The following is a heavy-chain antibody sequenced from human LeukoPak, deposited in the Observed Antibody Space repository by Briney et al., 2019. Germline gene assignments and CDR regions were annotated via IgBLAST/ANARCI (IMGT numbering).Heavy chain of an antibody. CDR1: GFTVSSNY. D-gene: IGHD3-10*01. Sequence: PGGSLRLSCAASGFTVSSNYMSWVRQAPGKGLEWVSAISGSGASPYYADSVKGRFTISRDNSKNTVYLQMNTLRAEDTAVYYCAKDWFGDHYYYYGMDVWGQGTTVTVSS. CDR3: AKDWFGDHYYYYGMDV. J-gene: IGHJ6*02. V-gene: IGHV3-23*01. CDR2: ISGSGASP.